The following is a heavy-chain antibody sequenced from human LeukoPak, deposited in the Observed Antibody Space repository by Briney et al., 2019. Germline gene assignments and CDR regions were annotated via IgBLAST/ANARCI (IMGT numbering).Heavy chain of an antibody. V-gene: IGHV4-4*07. J-gene: IGHJ4*02. CDR1: DDSVSRSY. D-gene: IGHD3-22*01. CDR3: VRGRNDRPYYFDY. Sequence: PSETLSLTCTVSDDSVSRSYWGWIRQSAGKGLEWIGRIYAAESSKYNPCLRGRVSISIDTSASQFSLRLNSMTAADTAVYYCVRGRNDRPYYFDYWGQGVLVTVSS. CDR2: IYAAESS.